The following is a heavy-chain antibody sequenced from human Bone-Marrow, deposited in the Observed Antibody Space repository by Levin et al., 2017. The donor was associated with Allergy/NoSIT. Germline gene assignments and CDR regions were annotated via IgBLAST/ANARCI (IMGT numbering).Heavy chain of an antibody. Sequence: ASVKVSCKASGYTFTSYGISWVRQAPGQGLEWMGWISAYNGNTNYAQKLQGRVTMTTDTSTSTAYMELRSLRSDDTAVYYCARVTMVRGVIITEYYYYGMDVWGQGTTVTVSS. CDR3: ARVTMVRGVIITEYYYYGMDV. J-gene: IGHJ6*02. V-gene: IGHV1-18*01. CDR1: GYTFTSYG. D-gene: IGHD3-10*01. CDR2: ISAYNGNT.